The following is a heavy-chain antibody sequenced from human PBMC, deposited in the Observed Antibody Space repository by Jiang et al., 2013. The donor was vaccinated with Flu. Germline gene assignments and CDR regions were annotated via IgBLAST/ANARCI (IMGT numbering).Heavy chain of an antibody. V-gene: IGHV1-3*01. CDR3: ARDRIAAAGDLFDY. CDR1: GYTFTSYA. CDR2: INAGNGNT. Sequence: SVKVSCKASGYTFTSYAMHWVRQAPGQRLEWMGWINAGNGNTKYSQKFQGRVTITRDTSASTAYMELSSLRSEDTAVYYCARDRIAAAGDLFDYWGQGTLVTVSS. D-gene: IGHD6-13*01. J-gene: IGHJ4*02.